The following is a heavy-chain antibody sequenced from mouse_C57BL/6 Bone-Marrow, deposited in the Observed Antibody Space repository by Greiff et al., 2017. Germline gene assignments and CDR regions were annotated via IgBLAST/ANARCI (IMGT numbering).Heavy chain of an antibody. CDR3: ARLGTTMDY. Sequence: EVKLVESGGGLVQPGGSLSLSCAASGFTFTDYYMSWVRQPPGKALEWLGFIRNKANGYTTEYSASVKGRFTISRENSQSILYLQMNALRAEDSATYYCARLGTTMDYWGQGTSVTVSS. CDR1: GFTFTDYY. D-gene: IGHD2-3*01. J-gene: IGHJ4*01. CDR2: IRNKANGYTT. V-gene: IGHV7-3*01.